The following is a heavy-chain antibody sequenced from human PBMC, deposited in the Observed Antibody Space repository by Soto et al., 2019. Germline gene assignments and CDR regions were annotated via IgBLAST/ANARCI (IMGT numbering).Heavy chain of an antibody. V-gene: IGHV4-59*08. D-gene: IGHD1-1*01. CDR1: GQSIGSYY. Sequence: QVQLQESGPGLVKTSETLSLTCTVSGQSIGSYYWSWIRQSPGKGPEWIGYIFYTGSTNYNPSLPSRATISIATSKNHFSLLLTSLTAADTAVYYCARHGGYNYNFDFWGQGTLVTVSS. J-gene: IGHJ4*02. CDR3: ARHGGYNYNFDF. CDR2: IFYTGST.